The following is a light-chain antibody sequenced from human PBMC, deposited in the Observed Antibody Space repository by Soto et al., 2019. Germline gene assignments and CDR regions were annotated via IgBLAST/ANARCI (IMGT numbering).Light chain of an antibody. CDR1: SSDVGGYNY. J-gene: IGLJ3*02. V-gene: IGLV2-14*01. Sequence: QSVLAQPASVSGSPGQSITISCSGTSSDVGGYNYVSWYQHHPGKAPKLLIYEVTNRPSGVSNRFSGSKSGNTASLTISGLQAEDEAAYYCKSYTSISTWVFGGGTKHTVL. CDR2: EVT. CDR3: KSYTSISTWV.